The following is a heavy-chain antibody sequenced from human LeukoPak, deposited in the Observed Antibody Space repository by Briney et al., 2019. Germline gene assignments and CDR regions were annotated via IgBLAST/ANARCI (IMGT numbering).Heavy chain of an antibody. J-gene: IGHJ6*04. V-gene: IGHV3-48*03. CDR1: GFTFSRYE. Sequence: GGSLRLSCAASGFTFSRYEMNWVRQAPGKGLEWVSYISGSGSTIYYADSVKGRFTISRDNAKNSLSLQMNSLRAEDTAVCYCARDTVGYCSTTSCYGMDVWGKGTTVTVSS. CDR3: ARDTVGYCSTTSCYGMDV. D-gene: IGHD2-2*01. CDR2: ISGSGSTI.